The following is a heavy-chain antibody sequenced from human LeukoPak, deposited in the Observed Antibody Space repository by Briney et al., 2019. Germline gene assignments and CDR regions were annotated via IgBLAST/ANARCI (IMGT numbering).Heavy chain of an antibody. V-gene: IGHV4-59*08. CDR3: ARGNGWYYP. Sequence: SETLSLTCTVSGGXISXXXXXWIXXXXXKXLEWIXYIFYSGSANYNPSLKSRVTISVDTSKNQFSLRLTSVTAADTAVYYCARGNGWYYPWGQGTLVTVSS. D-gene: IGHD6-19*01. CDR2: IFYSGSA. J-gene: IGHJ5*02. CDR1: GGXISXXX.